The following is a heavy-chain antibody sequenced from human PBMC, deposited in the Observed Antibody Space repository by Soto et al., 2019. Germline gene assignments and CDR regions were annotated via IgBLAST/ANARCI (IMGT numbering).Heavy chain of an antibody. CDR2: INPSIGTT. V-gene: IGHV1-46*03. J-gene: IGHJ4*02. D-gene: IGHD1-26*01. CDR3: ISTLGARFDY. CDR1: GYTFTSQN. Sequence: ASVTVSCKASGYTFTSQNMHWVRQAPGQGLEWMGVINPSIGTTTYAQKFQGRVTMTSDTSTSPVYMEVSSLSSEDTAVYYCISTLGARFDYWGQGTLVTSPQ.